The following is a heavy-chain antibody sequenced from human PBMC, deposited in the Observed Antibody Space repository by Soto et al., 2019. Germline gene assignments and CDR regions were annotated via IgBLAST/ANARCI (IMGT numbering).Heavy chain of an antibody. CDR2: INPSTGST. V-gene: IGHV1-46*01. D-gene: IGHD4-17*01. J-gene: IGHJ4*02. CDR1: GYTFTNYY. Sequence: AAVKVSCKASGYTFTNYYIHWVRQAPGQGLEWMGIINPSTGSTTYAQKFQGRVTLTRDTSTSTVYMDLSSLRSEDTAVYYCARRRFNTVTTWWYFDYWGQGALVTVSS. CDR3: ARRRFNTVTTWWYFDY.